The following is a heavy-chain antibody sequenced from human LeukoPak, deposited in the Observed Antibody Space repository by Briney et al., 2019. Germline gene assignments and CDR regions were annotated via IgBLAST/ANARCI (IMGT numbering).Heavy chain of an antibody. V-gene: IGHV3-11*06. D-gene: IGHD4-23*01. CDR1: GFIFSDYY. J-gene: IGHJ4*02. CDR3: ARRTTVVGPAPFDH. CDR2: ISSDSSYT. Sequence: PGGSLRLSCAASGFIFSDYYMTWIRQAPGKGLDWISYISSDSSYTRYADSVKGRFTVSRDNAKNSLYLQMNSLRAEDTAVYYCARRTTVVGPAPFDHWGQGTLVTVSS.